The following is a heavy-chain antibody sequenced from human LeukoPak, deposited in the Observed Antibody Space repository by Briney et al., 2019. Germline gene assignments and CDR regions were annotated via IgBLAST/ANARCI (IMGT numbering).Heavy chain of an antibody. Sequence: ASVKVSCKASGYTFTSYGISWARQAPGQGLEWMGWISAYNGNTNYAQKLQGRVTMTTDTSTSTAYMELRSLRSDDTAVYYCARTVTRRDWFDPWGQGTLVTVSS. CDR3: ARTVTRRDWFDP. V-gene: IGHV1-18*01. J-gene: IGHJ5*02. D-gene: IGHD4-17*01. CDR1: GYTFTSYG. CDR2: ISAYNGNT.